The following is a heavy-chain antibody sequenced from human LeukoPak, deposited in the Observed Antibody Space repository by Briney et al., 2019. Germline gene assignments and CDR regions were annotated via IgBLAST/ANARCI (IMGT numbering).Heavy chain of an antibody. V-gene: IGHV3-30-3*01. CDR3: AKESSVTYYPIDY. J-gene: IGHJ4*02. Sequence: GGSLRLSCAASGFTFSSYGLHWVRQAPGKGLEWVAVISYDASYKYYADSVKGRFTISRDNSKNTLYLQMNSLKAEDTAVYCCAKESSVTYYPIDYWGQGTLVTVSS. D-gene: IGHD1-26*01. CDR2: ISYDASYK. CDR1: GFTFSSYG.